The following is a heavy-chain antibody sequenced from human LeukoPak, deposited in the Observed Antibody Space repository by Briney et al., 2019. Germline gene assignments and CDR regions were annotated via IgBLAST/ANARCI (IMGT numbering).Heavy chain of an antibody. V-gene: IGHV3-30*04. D-gene: IGHD6-19*01. CDR1: GFTFSSYV. J-gene: IGHJ4*02. CDR3: ARDPGSGWSHY. Sequence: PGRSLRLSCAVSGFTFSSYVMHWVRQAPGKGLEWVVVISYDGSNKYYADSVKGRFTISRDNSKNTLYLQMNSLRAEDTAVYYCARDPGSGWSHYWGQGTLVTVSS. CDR2: ISYDGSNK.